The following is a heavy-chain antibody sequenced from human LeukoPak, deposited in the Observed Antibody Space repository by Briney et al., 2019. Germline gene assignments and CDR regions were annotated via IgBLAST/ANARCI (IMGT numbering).Heavy chain of an antibody. J-gene: IGHJ4*02. V-gene: IGHV3-21*04. Sequence: GGSLRLSCAASGFTFSSYSMNWVRQAPGKGLEWVSSISSSSSYIYYADSVKGRFTISRDNAKNSLYLQMNSLRAEDTAVYYCARGDLIGPLGWFGELFPFDYWGQGTLVTVSS. CDR3: ARGDLIGPLGWFGELFPFDY. D-gene: IGHD3-10*01. CDR1: GFTFSSYS. CDR2: ISSSSSYI.